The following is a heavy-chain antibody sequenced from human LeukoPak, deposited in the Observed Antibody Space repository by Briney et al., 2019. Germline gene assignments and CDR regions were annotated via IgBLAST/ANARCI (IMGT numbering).Heavy chain of an antibody. V-gene: IGHV6-1*01. CDR1: GDSVSGTSAG. D-gene: IGHD5-24*01. Sequence: SQTLSLTCVISGDSVSGTSAGWNWIRQSPSRGLEWLGRTYYTSTWYSDYAVSVRGRILITPDTSKNQFSLQLNSVTPDDTAVYYCTRGWLQSGFGYWGQGTLVTVSS. J-gene: IGHJ4*02. CDR2: TYYTSTWYS. CDR3: TRGWLQSGFGY.